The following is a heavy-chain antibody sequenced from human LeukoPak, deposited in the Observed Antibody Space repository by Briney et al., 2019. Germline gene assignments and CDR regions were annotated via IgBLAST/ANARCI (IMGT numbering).Heavy chain of an antibody. Sequence: SETLSLTCTVSGGSFSSYYWSWIRQPPGKGLEWIGSIYYSGSTYYNPSLKSRVTISVDTSKNQFSLRLSSVTAADTAVYYCARVTGYMIEDYFDYWGQGTLVTVSS. CDR2: IYYSGST. CDR1: GGSFSSYY. V-gene: IGHV4-59*01. J-gene: IGHJ4*02. CDR3: ARVTGYMIEDYFDY. D-gene: IGHD3-22*01.